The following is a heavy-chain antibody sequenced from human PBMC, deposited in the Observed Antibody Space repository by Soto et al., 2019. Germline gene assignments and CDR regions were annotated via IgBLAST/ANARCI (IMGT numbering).Heavy chain of an antibody. Sequence: EVQLVESGGGLVQPGGSLRLSCAASGFTVSSNYMSWVRQAPGKGLEWVSVIYSGGSTYYADSVKGRFTISRDNSKNTLYLQMNSLRAEDTAVYYCARELYSGYDVGFDYWGQGTLVTVSS. D-gene: IGHD5-12*01. J-gene: IGHJ4*02. CDR2: IYSGGST. CDR1: GFTVSSNY. CDR3: ARELYSGYDVGFDY. V-gene: IGHV3-66*01.